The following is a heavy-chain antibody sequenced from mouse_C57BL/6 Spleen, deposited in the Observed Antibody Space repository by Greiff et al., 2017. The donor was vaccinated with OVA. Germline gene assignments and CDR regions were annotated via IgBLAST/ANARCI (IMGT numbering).Heavy chain of an antibody. Sequence: QVQLKQSGPELVKPGASVKISCKASGYAFSSSWMNWVKQRPGKGLEWIGRIYPGDGDTNYNGKFKGKATLTADKSSSTAYMQLSSLTSEDSAVYFCARERADYDGAMDYWGQGTSVTVSS. CDR1: GYAFSSSW. V-gene: IGHV1-82*01. CDR2: IYPGDGDT. CDR3: ARERADYDGAMDY. J-gene: IGHJ4*01. D-gene: IGHD2-4*01.